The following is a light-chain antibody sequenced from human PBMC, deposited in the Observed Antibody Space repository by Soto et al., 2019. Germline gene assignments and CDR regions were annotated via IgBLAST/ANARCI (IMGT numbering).Light chain of an antibody. CDR2: GNN. V-gene: IGLV1-40*01. CDR3: QSYDSSLSGYD. CDR1: SSNIGAGYD. Sequence: QLVLTQPPSVSGAPGQRVTISCTGSSSNIGAGYDVHWYQQLPGTAPKLLIYGNNNRPSGVPDRFSGSKSGTSASLAITGLQAEDEADYYCQSYDSSLSGYDFGTGTK. J-gene: IGLJ1*01.